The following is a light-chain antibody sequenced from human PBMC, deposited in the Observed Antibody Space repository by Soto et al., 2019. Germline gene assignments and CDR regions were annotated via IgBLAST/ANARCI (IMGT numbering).Light chain of an antibody. J-gene: IGLJ7*01. CDR1: SSDVGGYNS. CDR3: SSFPSSITSV. CDR2: DVT. Sequence: QSALTQPASVSGSPGQSITISCTGTSSDVGGYNSVSWYRQDPGKSPKLIIYDVTNRPSGVSNPFSGSKSGNTASLTISGLQAEYEADYHCSSFPSSITSVFGTGTQLTVL. V-gene: IGLV2-14*01.